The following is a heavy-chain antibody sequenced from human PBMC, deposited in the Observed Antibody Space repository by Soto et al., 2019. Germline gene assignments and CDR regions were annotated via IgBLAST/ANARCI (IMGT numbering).Heavy chain of an antibody. CDR3: ASHSIVAKSLLHYYFDY. V-gene: IGHV5-10-1*01. CDR2: IDPSDSYT. Sequence: EVQLVQSGAEVKKPGESLRISCKGSGYSFTSYWISWVRQMPGKGLEWMGRIDPSDSYTNYSPSFQGHVTISADKSISTAYLQWSSLKASDTAMYYCASHSIVAKSLLHYYFDYWGQGTLVTVSS. D-gene: IGHD5-12*01. CDR1: GYSFTSYW. J-gene: IGHJ4*02.